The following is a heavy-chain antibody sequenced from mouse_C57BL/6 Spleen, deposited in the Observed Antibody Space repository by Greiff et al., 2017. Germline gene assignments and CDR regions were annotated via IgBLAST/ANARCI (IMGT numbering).Heavy chain of an antibody. V-gene: IGHV1-69*01. CDR1: GYTFTSYW. CDR2: IDPSDSYT. CDR3: ATGSTTVVATYYYAMDY. J-gene: IGHJ4*01. D-gene: IGHD1-1*01. Sequence: QVHVKQPGAELVMPGASVKLSCKASGYTFTSYWMHWVKQRPGQGLEWIGEIDPSDSYTNYNQKFKGKSTLTVDKSSSTAYMQLSSLTSEDSAVYYCATGSTTVVATYYYAMDYWGQGTSVTVSS.